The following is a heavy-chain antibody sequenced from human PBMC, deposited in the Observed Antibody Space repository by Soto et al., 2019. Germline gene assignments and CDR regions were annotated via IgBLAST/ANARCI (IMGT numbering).Heavy chain of an antibody. J-gene: IGHJ4*02. Sequence: PSETLSLTCAVYGGSFRGYYWSLIRQPPGKGLEWIGEINHSGSTNYNPSLKSRVTISVDTSKNQFSLKLSSVTAADTAVYYCARYKSIAAADIDYWGQGTLVTVSS. CDR2: INHSGST. V-gene: IGHV4-34*01. CDR1: GGSFRGYY. CDR3: ARYKSIAAADIDY. D-gene: IGHD6-13*01.